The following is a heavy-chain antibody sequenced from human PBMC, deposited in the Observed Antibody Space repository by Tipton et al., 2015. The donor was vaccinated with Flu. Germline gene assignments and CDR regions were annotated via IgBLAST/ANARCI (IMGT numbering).Heavy chain of an antibody. CDR1: GYDISSYG. CDR3: ARESFRSEWYAGSDY. J-gene: IGHJ4*02. V-gene: IGHV1-18*01. D-gene: IGHD6-19*01. CDR2: VRAYNGNV. Sequence: QLVQSGAEVKKPGASVKVSCKTSGYDISSYGISWVRQAPGQGLEWMAWVRAYNGNVEYAKNFQGRISLTTDTYTSTAYMELRSLRSDDTAVYYCARESFRSEWYAGSDYWGQGTLVTVSS.